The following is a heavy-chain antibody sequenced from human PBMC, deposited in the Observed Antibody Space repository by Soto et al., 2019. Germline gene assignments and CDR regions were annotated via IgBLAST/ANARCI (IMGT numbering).Heavy chain of an antibody. J-gene: IGHJ4*02. Sequence: SQTLSLPFAISGDRVSSNSAAWHWIRQSPSRGLEWLGGTYYRSKWYNDYAVSVKSRITINPDTSQNQFSLQLNSVTPEDTAVYYCARDSGMELRSPMDYWGQGTLVTVSS. D-gene: IGHD1-26*01. CDR1: GDRVSSNSAA. CDR2: TYYRSKWYN. V-gene: IGHV6-1*01. CDR3: ARDSGMELRSPMDY.